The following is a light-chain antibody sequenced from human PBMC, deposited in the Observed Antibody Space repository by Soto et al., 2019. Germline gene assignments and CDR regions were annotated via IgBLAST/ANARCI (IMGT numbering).Light chain of an antibody. Sequence: EIVLTQSPATLSLSPGERATLSCRASQSVSNYLAWYQQKPGQAPRLLIFDASNRATGIPPRFSGSGSGTDFSLPISSLEPEDSAIYYWQQRNFRPEITFGGGTKVEI. J-gene: IGKJ4*01. CDR3: QQRNFRPEIT. CDR2: DAS. V-gene: IGKV3-11*01. CDR1: QSVSNY.